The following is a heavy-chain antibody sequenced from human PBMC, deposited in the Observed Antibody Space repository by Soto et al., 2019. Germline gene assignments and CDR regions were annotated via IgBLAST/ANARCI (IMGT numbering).Heavy chain of an antibody. CDR1: GYSVTNYW. D-gene: IGHD2-21*02. CDR2: IYPGDSDT. V-gene: IGHV5-51*01. J-gene: IGHJ3*01. Sequence: GESLKISCNGSGYSVTNYWIGWVRQMPGKGLEWMGSIYPGDSDTRYSPSFQGQVTISTDKSISTAYLQWSSLRASDTAMYYCAIGGDWYFFDLWAQGTMVTVSS. CDR3: AIGGDWYFFDL.